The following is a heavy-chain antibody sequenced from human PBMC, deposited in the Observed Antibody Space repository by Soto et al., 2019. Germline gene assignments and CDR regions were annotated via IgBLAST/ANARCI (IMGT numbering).Heavy chain of an antibody. V-gene: IGHV3-48*01. CDR2: ISGSSSMI. Sequence: EVQLVESGGGLVQPGGSLRLSCAASGFTFSSYSMNWVRQAPGKGLEWVSYISGSSSMIYYADSVKGRFTISRDNAKNSLYLQMNSLRAEDTAVYYCARDLTPRQEMLYALLGYWVQGTLVTVSS. CDR1: GFTFSSYS. D-gene: IGHD2-8*01. CDR3: ARDLTPRQEMLYALLGY. J-gene: IGHJ4*02.